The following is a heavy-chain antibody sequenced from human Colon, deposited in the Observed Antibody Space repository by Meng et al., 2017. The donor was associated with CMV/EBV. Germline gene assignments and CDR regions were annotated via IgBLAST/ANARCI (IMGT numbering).Heavy chain of an antibody. CDR3: AKLTYWDFESEYYALDT. CDR2: ITGSSSHI. V-gene: IGHV3-21*01. D-gene: IGHD3-3*02. Sequence: GESLKISCVASGFTFSNYPMYWVRQAPGKGLEWVASITGSSSHIYYADSVKGRFTISRDDARKSLYLQMNSLRAEDTAVYYCAKLTYWDFESEYYALDTWGQGTLVTVSS. J-gene: IGHJ5*02. CDR1: GFTFSNYP.